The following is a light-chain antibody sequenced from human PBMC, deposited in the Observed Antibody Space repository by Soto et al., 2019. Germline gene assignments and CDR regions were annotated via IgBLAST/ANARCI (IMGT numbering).Light chain of an antibody. CDR3: QQYNSYSPLT. J-gene: IGKJ4*01. CDR1: QSISSW. V-gene: IGKV1-5*01. CDR2: DAS. Sequence: DIHMTQSPSTLSASVGYRFTITCRASQSISSWLAWYQQKPGKAPKLLXYDASSLESGVPSSFSGSGSGTEFTLTISSLQHDDFANYYCQQYNSYSPLTFGGGTKVDIK.